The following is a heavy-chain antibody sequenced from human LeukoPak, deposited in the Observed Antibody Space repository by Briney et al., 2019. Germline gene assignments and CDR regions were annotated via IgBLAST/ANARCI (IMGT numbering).Heavy chain of an antibody. CDR1: GGSISSYY. Sequence: PSETLSLTCTVSGGSISSYYWSWIRQPPGKGLEWIGYIYFSGSTNYNPSLKSRVTISVDTSKNQFSLKLSSVTAADTAVYYCAREVRGPNYYGMDVWGQGTTVTVSS. J-gene: IGHJ6*02. V-gene: IGHV4-59*01. D-gene: IGHD3-10*01. CDR3: AREVRGPNYYGMDV. CDR2: IYFSGST.